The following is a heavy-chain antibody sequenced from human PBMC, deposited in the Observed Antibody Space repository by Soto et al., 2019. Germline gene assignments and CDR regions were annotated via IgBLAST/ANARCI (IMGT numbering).Heavy chain of an antibody. D-gene: IGHD3-22*01. J-gene: IGHJ3*02. CDR2: ISYDGSNK. CDR1: GFTFSGSA. CDR3: ARDRPLKYYYDSSGPDAFDI. V-gene: IGHV3-30-3*01. Sequence: GGSLRLSCAASGFTFSGSAMHWVRQAPGKGLEWVAVISYDGSNKYYADSVKGRFTISRDNSKNTLYLQMNSLRAEDTAVYYCARDRPLKYYYDSSGPDAFDIWGQGTMVTVSS.